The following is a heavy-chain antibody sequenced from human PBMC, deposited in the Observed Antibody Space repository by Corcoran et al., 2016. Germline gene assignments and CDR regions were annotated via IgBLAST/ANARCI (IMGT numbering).Heavy chain of an antibody. CDR2: IYHSGST. V-gene: IGHV4-38-2*02. Sequence: QVQLQASGPGLVKPSETLSLTCTVSGYSISSGYYWGWIRQPPGKGLEWIGSIYHSGSTYYNPSLKSRVTISVDTSKNQFSLKLSSVTAADTAVYYCARVGRYCSSTSCYMVSAEFDYWGQGTLVTVSS. CDR1: GYSISSGYY. J-gene: IGHJ4*02. CDR3: ARVGRYCSSTSCYMVSAEFDY. D-gene: IGHD2-2*02.